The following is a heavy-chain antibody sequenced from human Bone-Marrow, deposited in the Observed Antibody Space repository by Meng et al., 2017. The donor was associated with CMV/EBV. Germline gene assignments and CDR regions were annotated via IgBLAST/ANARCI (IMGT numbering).Heavy chain of an antibody. D-gene: IGHD2-2*01. CDR2: ISAYNGNT. J-gene: IGHJ5*02. CDR1: GYTFTSYG. V-gene: IGHV1-18*01. CDR3: ARDVEDCSSTSCYVAWFDP. Sequence: ASVKVSCKASGYTFTSYGISWVRQAPGQGLEWMGWISAYNGNTNYAQKLQGRVTMTTDTSMSTAYMELRSLRSDDTAVYYCARDVEDCSSTSCYVAWFDPWGQGTLVTVSS.